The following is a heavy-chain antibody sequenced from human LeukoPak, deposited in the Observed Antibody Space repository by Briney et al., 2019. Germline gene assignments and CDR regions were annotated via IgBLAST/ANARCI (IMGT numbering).Heavy chain of an antibody. CDR1: GYTFTNFD. CDR2: MNPNTGNA. CDR3: ARVGYSNSYDY. D-gene: IGHD4-11*01. Sequence: ASVKVSCKASGYTFTNFDINWVRQATGQGLEWMGWMNPNTGNAGYAQKFQDRVTITWDASRSTAYMDLSRLRSEDTAVYYCARVGYSNSYDYWGQGTLVTVSS. J-gene: IGHJ4*02. V-gene: IGHV1-8*03.